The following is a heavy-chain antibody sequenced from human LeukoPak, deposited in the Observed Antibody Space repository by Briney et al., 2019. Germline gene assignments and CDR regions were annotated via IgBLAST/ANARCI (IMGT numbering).Heavy chain of an antibody. V-gene: IGHV3-74*01. CDR1: GFTFSSYG. CDR3: AKAIGYYYGSGSSWADY. CDR2: INSDGSST. D-gene: IGHD3-10*01. J-gene: IGHJ4*02. Sequence: GGTLRLSCAASGFTFSSYGMSWVRQAPGKGLVWVSRINSDGSSTSYADSVKGRFTISRDNAKNSLSLQMNSLRAEDTALYYCAKAIGYYYGSGSSWADYWGQGTLVTVSS.